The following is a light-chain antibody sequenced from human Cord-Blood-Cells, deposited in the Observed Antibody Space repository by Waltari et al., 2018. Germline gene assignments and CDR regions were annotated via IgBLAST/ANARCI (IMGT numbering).Light chain of an antibody. J-gene: IGLJ2*01. CDR3: QSADSSGTYVV. Sequence: SYELTQPPSVSVSPGQTARITCSGDALPKQYAYWYQQKPGQAPVLVIYKDSERPSGIPGRCSGSSSGTTVTLTISGVQAEDEADYYGQSADSSGTYVVFGGGTKLTVL. CDR1: ALPKQY. V-gene: IGLV3-25*03. CDR2: KDS.